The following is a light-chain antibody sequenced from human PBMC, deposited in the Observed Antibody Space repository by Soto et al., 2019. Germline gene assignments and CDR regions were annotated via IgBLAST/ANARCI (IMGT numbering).Light chain of an antibody. CDR2: GAS. Sequence: EIVMTQSPATLSVSPGGRATLSFSASQRVSSNLAWYQQKPGQAPRLLIYGASTRATGIPARLSGSGSGREFTLTLGGLQSEDFAVYCCQQYNNWPPGTFGKATKGEIQ. CDR1: QRVSSN. J-gene: IGKJ1*01. V-gene: IGKV3-15*01. CDR3: QQYNNWPPGT.